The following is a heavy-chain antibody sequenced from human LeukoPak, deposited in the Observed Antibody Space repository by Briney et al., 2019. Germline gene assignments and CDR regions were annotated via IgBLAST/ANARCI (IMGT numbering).Heavy chain of an antibody. CDR3: ARVGSPSDYVWGSYRYYFDY. CDR2: IYYSGST. Sequence: PSETLSLTCTVSGGSISSYYWSWIRQPPGKGLEWIGYIYYSGSTYYNPSLKSRVTISVDTSKNQFSLKLSSVTAADTAVYYCARVGSPSDYVWGSYRYYFDYWGQGTLVTVSS. V-gene: IGHV4-59*12. CDR1: GGSISSYY. D-gene: IGHD3-16*02. J-gene: IGHJ4*02.